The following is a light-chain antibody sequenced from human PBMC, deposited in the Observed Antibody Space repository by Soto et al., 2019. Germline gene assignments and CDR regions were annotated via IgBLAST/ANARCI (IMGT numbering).Light chain of an antibody. CDR1: TGAVTSGHY. V-gene: IGLV7-46*01. CDR3: LLSYSGALYV. Sequence: QAVVTQERSLTVSPGGTVTLTCRSSTGAVTSGHYPYWFQQKPGQAPRTLSYDTSNKHSWTPARFSGSLLGGKAALTLSGAQPEDEAEYYCLLSYSGALYVFGTGTQVTVL. J-gene: IGLJ1*01. CDR2: DTS.